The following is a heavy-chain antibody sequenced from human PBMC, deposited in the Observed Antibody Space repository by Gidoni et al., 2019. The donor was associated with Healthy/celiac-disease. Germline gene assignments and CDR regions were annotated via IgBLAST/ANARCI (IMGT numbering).Heavy chain of an antibody. CDR3: ARAWRYCSSTSCYKDDYYYYGMDV. CDR2: IIPIFGTA. D-gene: IGHD2-2*02. CDR1: GGIFSSYA. J-gene: IGHJ6*02. Sequence: QVQLVQSGAEVKKPGSSVKVSCKASGGIFSSYAISWVRQAPGQGLEWKGGIIPIFGTANYAQKFQGRVTITADESTSTAYMELSSLRSEDTAVYYCARAWRYCSSTSCYKDDYYYYGMDVWGQGTTVTVSS. V-gene: IGHV1-69*01.